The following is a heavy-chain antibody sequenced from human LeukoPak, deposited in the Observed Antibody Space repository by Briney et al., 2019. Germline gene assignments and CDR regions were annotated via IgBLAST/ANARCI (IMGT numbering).Heavy chain of an antibody. D-gene: IGHD3-3*01. J-gene: IGHJ4*02. CDR1: GGSISSSSYY. CDR3: ARQAIFGVVIAFRGYYFDY. V-gene: IGHV4-39*01. CDR2: IHYSGST. Sequence: SETLSLTCTASGGSISSSSYYWGWIRQPPGKGLEWIGSIHYSGSTYYNPSLKSRATISVDTSKNQFSLKLSSVTAADTAVYHCARQAIFGVVIAFRGYYFDYWGQGTLVTVSS.